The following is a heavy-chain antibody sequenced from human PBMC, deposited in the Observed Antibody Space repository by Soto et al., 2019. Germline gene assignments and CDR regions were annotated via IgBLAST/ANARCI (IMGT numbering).Heavy chain of an antibody. CDR3: ARDMDSNYDGMDV. J-gene: IGHJ6*02. D-gene: IGHD4-4*01. CDR2: IWYDGSSQ. Sequence: QVNLVQSGGGLVQPGRSLRLSCEASGFTFRNSGMEWIRQAPGKGPEWVARIWYDGSSQYYADSVKGRFTISRDNSKNTLYMEMNSVRVEDTAVYYCARDMDSNYDGMDVWGQGTTVIVSS. CDR1: GFTFRNSG. V-gene: IGHV3-33*01.